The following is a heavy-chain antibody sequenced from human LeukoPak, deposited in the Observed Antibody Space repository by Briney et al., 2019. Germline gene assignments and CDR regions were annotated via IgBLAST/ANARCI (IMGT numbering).Heavy chain of an antibody. CDR3: ATDYGDYEPIDY. Sequence: GGSLRLSCTASGVTLSNYAMHWVRRPPGRGLEWVAVISFDGTNKHYGDSVEGRFSVSRDNSKNTLYLQMNSLRPDDTAMYYCATDYGDYEPIDYWGQGTLVTVPS. V-gene: IGHV3-30*04. CDR2: ISFDGTNK. CDR1: GVTLSNYA. J-gene: IGHJ4*02. D-gene: IGHD4-17*01.